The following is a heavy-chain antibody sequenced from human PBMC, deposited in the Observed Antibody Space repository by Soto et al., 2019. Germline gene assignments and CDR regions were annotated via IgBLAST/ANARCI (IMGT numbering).Heavy chain of an antibody. CDR2: IIHIFGTA. D-gene: IGHD1-26*01. J-gene: IGHJ4*02. V-gene: IGHV1-69*06. CDR3: ASSSGNNYGVGTNYYFDY. CDR1: GGTFSTYS. Sequence: QVQLVQSGAEVKKPGSSVKVSCKTSGGTFSTYSIVWVRQAPGEGLECMGGIIHIFGTANYAQKFQDRVTITAEKSTNTAFMELSSLKSADTAMYYCASSSGNNYGVGTNYYFDYWGQGTLVTVSS.